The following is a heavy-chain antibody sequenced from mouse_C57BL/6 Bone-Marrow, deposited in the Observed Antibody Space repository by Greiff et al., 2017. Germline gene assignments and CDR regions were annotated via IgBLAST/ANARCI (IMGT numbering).Heavy chain of an antibody. CDR2: IDPENGDT. CDR1: GFNIKDDY. Sequence: LKESGAELVRPGASVKLSCTASGFNIKDDYMHWVKQRPEQGLEWIGWIDPENGDTEYASKFQGKATITADTSSNTAYLQLSSLTSEDTAVYYCTTPLLKFAYWGQGTLVTVSA. V-gene: IGHV14-4*01. J-gene: IGHJ3*01. D-gene: IGHD2-10*01. CDR3: TTPLLKFAY.